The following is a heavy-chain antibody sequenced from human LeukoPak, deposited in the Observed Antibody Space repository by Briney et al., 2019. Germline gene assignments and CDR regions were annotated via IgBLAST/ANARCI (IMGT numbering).Heavy chain of an antibody. Sequence: SETLSLTCAVYGGSFSGYYWSWIRQPPGKGLEWIGEINHSGSTNYNPSLKSRVTISVDTSENQFSLKLSSVTAADTAVYYCARPLYSSGWYGGLYYFDYWGQGTLVTVSS. CDR2: INHSGST. CDR3: ARPLYSSGWYGGLYYFDY. J-gene: IGHJ4*02. D-gene: IGHD6-19*01. V-gene: IGHV4-34*01. CDR1: GGSFSGYY.